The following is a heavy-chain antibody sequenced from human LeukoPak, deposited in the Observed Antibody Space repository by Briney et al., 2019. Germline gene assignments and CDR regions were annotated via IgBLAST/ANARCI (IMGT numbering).Heavy chain of an antibody. J-gene: IGHJ6*02. CDR3: ARLPYYYYGMDV. CDR2: INHSGST. Sequence: SETLSLTCVVYGGSFSGYYWSWIRQPPGKGLEWIGEINHSGSTDYNPSLKSRVTISVDTSKNQFSLKLSSVTAADTAVYYCARLPYYYYGMDVWGQGTTVTVSS. CDR1: GGSFSGYY. V-gene: IGHV4-34*01.